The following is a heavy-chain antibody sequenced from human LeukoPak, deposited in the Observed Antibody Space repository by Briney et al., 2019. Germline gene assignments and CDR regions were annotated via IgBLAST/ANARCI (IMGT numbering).Heavy chain of an antibody. Sequence: ASVKVSCKASGYTFTGYYMHWVRQAPGQGLEWMGWINPNSGGTNYAQKFQGRVTMTRDTSISTAYMELSRLRSDDTAVYYCARVSGYDYYYYMDVWGKGTTVTVSS. CDR1: GYTFTGYY. V-gene: IGHV1-2*02. CDR3: ARVSGYDYYYYMDV. J-gene: IGHJ6*03. D-gene: IGHD5-12*01. CDR2: INPNSGGT.